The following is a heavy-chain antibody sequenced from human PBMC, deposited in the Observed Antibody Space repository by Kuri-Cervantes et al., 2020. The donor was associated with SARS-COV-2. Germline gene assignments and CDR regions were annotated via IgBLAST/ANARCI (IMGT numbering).Heavy chain of an antibody. V-gene: IGHV1-8*03. J-gene: IGHJ5*02. CDR2: MNPNSGNT. CDR3: ARGAVYCSSTSCYTEDVGWFDP. CDR1: GYTFTSYD. D-gene: IGHD2-2*02. Sequence: ASVKVSCKASGYTFTSYDINWVRQATGQGLEWMGWMNPNSGNTGYAQKFQGRVTITRNTSISTAYMELSSLRSEDTAVYYCARGAVYCSSTSCYTEDVGWFDPWGQGTLVTSPQ.